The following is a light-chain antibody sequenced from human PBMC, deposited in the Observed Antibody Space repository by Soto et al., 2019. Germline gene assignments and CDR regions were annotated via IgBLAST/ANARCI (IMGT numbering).Light chain of an antibody. CDR1: SRDVGGYNY. CDR3: SSYTSRSGV. V-gene: IGLV2-14*01. J-gene: IGLJ1*01. Sequence: HSALTQPASVSGSPGQSLTISCTGTSRDVGGYNYVSWYQQHPGKAPKLMIYDVSNRPSGVSNRFSGSKSGNTASRTISGLQAEDEADYYCSSYTSRSGVFGTGTKVTVL. CDR2: DVS.